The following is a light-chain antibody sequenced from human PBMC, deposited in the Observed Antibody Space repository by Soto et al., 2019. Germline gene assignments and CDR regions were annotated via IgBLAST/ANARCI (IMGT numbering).Light chain of an antibody. CDR2: DNS. J-gene: IGLJ2*01. V-gene: IGLV1-51*01. Sequence: QSVLTQPPSVSAAPGQKVTISCSGSRSNIGNNFVSWYQQLPGTAPKLLIFDNSQRPSEIPDRFSGSKSGTSATLGITGLQTGDEAGYFCATWDSGLNAVVFGGGTKVTVL. CDR1: RSNIGNNF. CDR3: ATWDSGLNAVV.